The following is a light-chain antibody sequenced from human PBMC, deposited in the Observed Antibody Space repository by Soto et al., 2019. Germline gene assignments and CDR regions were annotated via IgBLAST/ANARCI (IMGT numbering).Light chain of an antibody. CDR1: SSNIGAGYG. Sequence: QSVLTQPPSVSGAPGQRVTIFCTGSSSNIGAGYGVHWYQQLPGTAPKLLIYVNSNRPSGVPDRFSGSKSGTSASLAITGLRAEDEADYYCQSYDSSLSGWVFGGGTKLTVL. CDR2: VNS. V-gene: IGLV1-40*01. J-gene: IGLJ3*02. CDR3: QSYDSSLSGWV.